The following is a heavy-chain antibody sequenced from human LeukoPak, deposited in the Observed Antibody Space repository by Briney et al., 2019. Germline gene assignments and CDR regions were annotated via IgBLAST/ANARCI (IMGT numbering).Heavy chain of an antibody. CDR3: AKGSLRFLEWLSLGY. V-gene: IGHV3-23*01. Sequence: VGSLRLSCAASGFTFSSYAMSWVRQAPGKGLEWVSAISGSGGSTYYADSVKGRFTISRDNSKNTLYLQMNSLRAEDTAVYYCAKGSLRFLEWLSLGYWGQGTLVTVSS. CDR1: GFTFSSYA. CDR2: ISGSGGST. J-gene: IGHJ4*02. D-gene: IGHD3-3*01.